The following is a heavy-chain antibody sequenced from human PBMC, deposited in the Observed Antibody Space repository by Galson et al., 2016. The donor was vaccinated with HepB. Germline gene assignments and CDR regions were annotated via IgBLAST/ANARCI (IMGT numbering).Heavy chain of an antibody. CDR1: GYTFISHA. J-gene: IGHJ3*02. CDR3: ARDQNYGAADAFDI. V-gene: IGHV1-3*01. CDR2: INAGNDNT. Sequence: SVKVSCKASGYTFISHAIHWVRQAPGQRLEWMGRINAGNDNTKYSQKFQDRVTITRDTSATTAYMELSSLGSEDTAVYYCARDQNYGAADAFDIWGQGTMVTVSS. D-gene: IGHD1-26*01.